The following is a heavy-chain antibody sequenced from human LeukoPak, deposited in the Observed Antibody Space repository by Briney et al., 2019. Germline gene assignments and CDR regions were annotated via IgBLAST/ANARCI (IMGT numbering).Heavy chain of an antibody. CDR1: GYTFTSYY. J-gene: IGHJ4*02. D-gene: IGHD1-26*01. V-gene: IGHV1-46*01. CDR3: ARDPGGATQAY. Sequence: ASVKVSCKASGYTFTSYYMHWVRQAPGRGLEWMGIINPSGGSASYAQKFQGRVTMTRDTSTSTVYMELSSLRSEDTAVYYCARDPGGATQAYWGQGTLVTVSS. CDR2: INPSGGSA.